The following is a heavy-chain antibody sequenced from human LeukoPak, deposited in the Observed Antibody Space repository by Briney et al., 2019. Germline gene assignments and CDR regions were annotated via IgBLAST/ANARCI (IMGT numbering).Heavy chain of an antibody. CDR1: GGSISSSSYY. J-gene: IGHJ6*02. CDR2: IYYSGST. V-gene: IGHV4-39*07. CDR3: ARLRSYGYYYDGMDV. D-gene: IGHD3-16*01. Sequence: KPSETLSLTCTVSGGSISSSSYYWGWIRQPPGKGLEWIGSIYYSGSTYYNPSLKSRVTISVDTSKNQFSLKLSSVTAADTAVYYCARLRSYGYYYDGMDVWGQGTTVTVSS.